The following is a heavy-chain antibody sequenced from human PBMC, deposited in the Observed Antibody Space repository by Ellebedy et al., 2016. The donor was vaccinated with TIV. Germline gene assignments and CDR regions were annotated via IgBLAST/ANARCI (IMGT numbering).Heavy chain of an antibody. CDR2: IYPGDSDT. V-gene: IGHV5-51*01. Sequence: GESLKISCKGSGYSFTSYWIGWVRQMPGKGLEWMGIIYPGDSDTRYSPSFQGQVTISADKSINTAYLQWSSLKASDTAMYYCERSRCSGGSCYYPNYFDYWGQGTLVTVSS. CDR1: GYSFTSYW. CDR3: ERSRCSGGSCYYPNYFDY. D-gene: IGHD2-15*01. J-gene: IGHJ4*02.